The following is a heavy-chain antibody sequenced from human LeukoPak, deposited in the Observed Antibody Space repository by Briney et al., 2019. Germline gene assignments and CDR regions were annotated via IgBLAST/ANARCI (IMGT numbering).Heavy chain of an antibody. J-gene: IGHJ5*02. D-gene: IGHD2-21*02. CDR1: GGSISSYY. V-gene: IGHV4-59*12. Sequence: PSETLSLTCTVSGGSISSYYWSWIRQPPGKGLEWIGYIYYSGSTNYNPSLKSRVTISVDKSKNQFSLKLSSVTAADTAVYYCAVYCGGDCYSGVNNWFDPWGQGTLVTVSS. CDR2: IYYSGST. CDR3: AVYCGGDCYSGVNNWFDP.